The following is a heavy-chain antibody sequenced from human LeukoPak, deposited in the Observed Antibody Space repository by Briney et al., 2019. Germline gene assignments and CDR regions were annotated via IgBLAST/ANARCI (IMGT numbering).Heavy chain of an antibody. D-gene: IGHD6-13*01. J-gene: IGHJ4*02. CDR2: IYYSGST. V-gene: IGHV4-4*02. CDR3: ARDRQQLVLDY. CDR1: GGSISSSNW. Sequence: PSETLSLTCAVSGGSISSSNWWSWVRQPPGKGLEWIGYIYYSGSTYYNPSLKSRVTISVDTSKNQFSLKLSSVTAADTAVYYCARDRQQLVLDYWGQGTLVTVSS.